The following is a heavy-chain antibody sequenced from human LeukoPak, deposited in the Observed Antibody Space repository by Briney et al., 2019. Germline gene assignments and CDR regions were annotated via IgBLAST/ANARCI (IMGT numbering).Heavy chain of an antibody. Sequence: GGSLRLSCAASGFTFSSYSMNWVRQAPGKGLEWVSSISSSSSYIYYADSVKGRFTISRDNAKNSLYLQMNSLRAEDTAVYYCAKEALQRGHFDYWGQGTLVTVSS. CDR3: AKEALQRGHFDY. D-gene: IGHD3-10*01. J-gene: IGHJ4*02. V-gene: IGHV3-21*04. CDR1: GFTFSSYS. CDR2: ISSSSSYI.